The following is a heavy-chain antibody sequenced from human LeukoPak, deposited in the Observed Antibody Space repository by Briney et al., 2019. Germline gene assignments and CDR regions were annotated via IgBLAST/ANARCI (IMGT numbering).Heavy chain of an antibody. CDR2: INPNSGGT. D-gene: IGHD6-19*01. CDR1: GYTFTGYY. J-gene: IGHJ3*02. CDR3: AGTSSGWYRDDAFDI. V-gene: IGHV1-2*02. Sequence: ASVKVSCKASGYTFTGYYMHWVRQAPGQGLEWMGWINPNSGGTNYAQKFQGRVTMTRDTSISTAYMELSRLRSDDTAVYYCAGTSSGWYRDDAFDIWGQGTMVTVSS.